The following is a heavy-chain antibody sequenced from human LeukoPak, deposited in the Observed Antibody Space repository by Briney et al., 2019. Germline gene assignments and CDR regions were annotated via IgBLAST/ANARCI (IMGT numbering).Heavy chain of an antibody. Sequence: TGGSLRLSCAASGFTFSSYAMHWVRQAPGKGLEWVAVISYDGSNKYYADSVKGRFTTSRDNSKNTLYLQMNSLRAEDTAVYYCAREQTDIVVVPAAVFDYWGQGTLVTVSS. CDR1: GFTFSSYA. CDR2: ISYDGSNK. D-gene: IGHD2-2*01. CDR3: AREQTDIVVVPAAVFDY. J-gene: IGHJ4*02. V-gene: IGHV3-30-3*01.